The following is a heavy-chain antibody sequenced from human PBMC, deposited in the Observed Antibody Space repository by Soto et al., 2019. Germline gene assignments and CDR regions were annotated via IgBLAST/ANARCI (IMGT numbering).Heavy chain of an antibody. Sequence: SETLSLTCAVYGGSFSGYYWSWIRQPPGKGLEWIGEINHSGSTNYNPSLKSRVTISVDTSKNQFSLKLSSVTAADTAVYYCARGLDIAAAGTIDYWGQGTLVTVSS. CDR2: INHSGST. CDR3: ARGLDIAAAGTIDY. V-gene: IGHV4-34*01. D-gene: IGHD6-13*01. J-gene: IGHJ4*02. CDR1: GGSFSGYY.